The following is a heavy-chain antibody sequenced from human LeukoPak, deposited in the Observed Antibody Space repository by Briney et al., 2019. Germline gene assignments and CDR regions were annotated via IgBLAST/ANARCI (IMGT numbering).Heavy chain of an antibody. CDR2: IYYSGST. D-gene: IGHD4-17*01. J-gene: IGHJ4*02. Sequence: SETLSLTCTVSGGSISSYYWSWIRQPPGKGLEWIGYIYYSGSTNYNPSLKSRVTMSVDTSKNQFSLKLSSVTAADTAVYYCARARSTFGDSNPSDFDYWGQGTLVTVSS. V-gene: IGHV4-59*01. CDR1: GGSISSYY. CDR3: ARARSTFGDSNPSDFDY.